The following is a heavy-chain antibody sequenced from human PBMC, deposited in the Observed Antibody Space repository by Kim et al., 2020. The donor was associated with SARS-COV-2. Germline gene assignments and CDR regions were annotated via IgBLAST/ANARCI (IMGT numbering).Heavy chain of an antibody. J-gene: IGHJ5*02. D-gene: IGHD6-13*01. CDR3: TRYIAAAGTGFDP. CDR2: ITAAGVST. Sequence: GGSLRLSCSASGFTFNTSVMTWVRQAPGKGLEWVSSITAAGVSTDYADSVKGRFTISRDNSKNTLYLQMNSLRAEDTAVYYCTRYIAAAGTGFDPWGQGTLVTVSS. CDR1: GFTFNTSV. V-gene: IGHV3-23*01.